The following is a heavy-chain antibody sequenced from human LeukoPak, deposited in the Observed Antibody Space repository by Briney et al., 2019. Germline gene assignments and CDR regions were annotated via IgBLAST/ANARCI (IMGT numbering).Heavy chain of an antibody. D-gene: IGHD1-26*01. J-gene: IGHJ4*02. Sequence: ASVKVSCKASGYTFTSYGISWVRQAPGQGLEWMGWISAYNGNTNYAQKLQGRVTMTADTSTSTAYMELRSLRSDDTAVYYCARDLVGATTSGYWGQGTLVTVSS. CDR2: ISAYNGNT. CDR3: ARDLVGATTSGY. CDR1: GYTFTSYG. V-gene: IGHV1-18*01.